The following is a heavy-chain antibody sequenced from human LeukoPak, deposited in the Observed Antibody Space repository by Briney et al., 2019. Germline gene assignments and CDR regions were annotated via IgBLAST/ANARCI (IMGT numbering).Heavy chain of an antibody. D-gene: IGHD5-12*01. Sequence: GSSVKVSCKASGGTFSSYAISWVRQAPGQGLEWMGRIIPILGIANYAQKFQGRVTITADKSTSTAYMELSSLRSEDTAVYYCARDLEWLREEDAFDIWGQGTMVTVSS. CDR2: IIPILGIA. J-gene: IGHJ3*02. CDR1: GGTFSSYA. CDR3: ARDLEWLREEDAFDI. V-gene: IGHV1-69*04.